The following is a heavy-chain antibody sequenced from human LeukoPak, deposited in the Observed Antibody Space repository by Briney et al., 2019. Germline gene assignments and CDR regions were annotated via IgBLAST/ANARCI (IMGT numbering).Heavy chain of an antibody. CDR2: IIPIFGTA. J-gene: IGHJ3*02. CDR3: ATAGYSGYNYAFDI. CDR1: GGTFSSYA. D-gene: IGHD5-12*01. Sequence: SVKVSCKASGGTFSSYAISWVRQAPGQGLEWMGGIIPIFGTANYAQKFQGRVTITTDESTSTAYMELSSLRSEDTAVYYCATAGYSGYNYAFDIWGQGTMVTVSS. V-gene: IGHV1-69*05.